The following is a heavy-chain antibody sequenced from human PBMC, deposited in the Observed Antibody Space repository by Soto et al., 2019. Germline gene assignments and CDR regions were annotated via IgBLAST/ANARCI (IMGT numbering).Heavy chain of an antibody. D-gene: IGHD3-16*01. CDR3: ARSIGSGGVMGGFDY. J-gene: IGHJ4*02. Sequence: QVQLVQSGAEVRKPGSAVRGSCKASGGTFNKYAMNWVRQAPGQGLEWMAGIIPIFETPRYAQQFQGRVTITVDESTTTAYMELSSLGSDDTAIYYCARSIGSGGVMGGFDYWGQGTLVTVAS. CDR2: IIPIFETP. V-gene: IGHV1-69*01. CDR1: GGTFNKYA.